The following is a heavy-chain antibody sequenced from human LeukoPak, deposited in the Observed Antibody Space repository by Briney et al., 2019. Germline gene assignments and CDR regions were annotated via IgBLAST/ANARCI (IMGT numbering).Heavy chain of an antibody. CDR2: IKQDGSEK. CDR3: ARDPNWNDALGFDY. J-gene: IGHJ4*02. V-gene: IGHV3-7*01. D-gene: IGHD1-20*01. CDR1: GFSFGRYW. Sequence: GGSLRLSCAASGFSFGRYWMSWVRQAPGKGLGWVANIKQDGSEKYYVDSVKGRFTISRDNAKNSLYLQMNSLRAEDTAVYYCARDPNWNDALGFDYWGQGTLVTVSS.